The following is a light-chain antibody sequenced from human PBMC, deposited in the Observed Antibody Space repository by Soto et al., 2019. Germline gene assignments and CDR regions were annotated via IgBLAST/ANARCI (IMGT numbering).Light chain of an antibody. CDR3: QSYDTINQAGI. CDR2: QDN. V-gene: IGLV6-57*04. Sequence: NFMLTQPHSVSESPGKKVTISCTRSSGSIARNYVQWYQQRPGGAPTTVIYQDNQRPSGVPDRFSGSIDSSSNSASLTISGLKTEDEADYYCQSYDTINQAGIFGGGTKLTVL. CDR1: SGSIARNY. J-gene: IGLJ2*01.